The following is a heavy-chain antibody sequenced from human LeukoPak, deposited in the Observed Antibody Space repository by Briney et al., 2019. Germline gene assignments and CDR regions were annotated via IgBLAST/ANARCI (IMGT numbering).Heavy chain of an antibody. Sequence: PSETLSLTCTVSGGSISSYYWSWIRQPPGKGLEWIGYIYHSGSTYYNPSLKSRVTISVDRSKNQFSLKLSSVTAADTAVYYCARAAAATNNFDYWGQGTLATVSS. CDR1: GGSISSYY. CDR3: ARAAAATNNFDY. CDR2: IYHSGST. D-gene: IGHD2-15*01. V-gene: IGHV4-59*12. J-gene: IGHJ4*02.